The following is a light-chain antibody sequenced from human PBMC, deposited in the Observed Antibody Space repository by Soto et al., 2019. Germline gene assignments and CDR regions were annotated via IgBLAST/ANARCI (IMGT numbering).Light chain of an antibody. CDR1: SSDVGTYDL. CDR3: SSYTTGSTSNV. CDR2: DVS. V-gene: IGLV2-14*02. J-gene: IGLJ1*01. Sequence: QSALTQPASVSGSPGQSVTISCTGSSSDVGTYDLVSWYQQHPGKAPKLMIYDVSNRPSGVSYRFSGSKSGTTASLTISGLQPEDEADYYCSSYTTGSTSNVFGTGTKLTVL.